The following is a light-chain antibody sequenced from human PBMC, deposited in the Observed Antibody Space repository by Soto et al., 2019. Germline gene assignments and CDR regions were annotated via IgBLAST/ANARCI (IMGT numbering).Light chain of an antibody. CDR3: QVWDSSTEEVV. J-gene: IGLJ2*01. CDR2: RDS. V-gene: IGLV3-9*01. CDR1: NIGSKN. Sequence: SYELTQPLSVSVALGQTARITCGGNNIGSKNVHWYQQKPGQAPVLVIYRDSNRPSGIPERFSGSNSGNTATLTISRAQAGDDADYYCQVWDSSTEEVVFGGGTQLTV.